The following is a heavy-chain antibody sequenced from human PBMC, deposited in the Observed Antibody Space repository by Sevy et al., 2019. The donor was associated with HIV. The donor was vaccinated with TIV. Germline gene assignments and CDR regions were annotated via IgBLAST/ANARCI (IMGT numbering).Heavy chain of an antibody. D-gene: IGHD3-22*01. V-gene: IGHV3-23*01. CDR2: ISGSGTRT. CDR3: GREGGGHYDPDEIGYYFYYYNMDV. Sequence: GGSLRLSCAVSGFSFDSYGMTWVRQAPGKGLEWVSGISGSGTRTYYADSVKGRFSISRDNSKNRLYLQMNSLRSEDTAQHYGGREGGGHYDPDEIGYYFYYYNMDVWGKGTTVTVSS. CDR1: GFSFDSYG. J-gene: IGHJ6*03.